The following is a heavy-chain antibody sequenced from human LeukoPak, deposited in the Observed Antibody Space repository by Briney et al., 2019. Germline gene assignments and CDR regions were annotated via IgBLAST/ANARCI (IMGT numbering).Heavy chain of an antibody. J-gene: IGHJ4*02. CDR1: GYTFTVHY. CDR3: ARAYYFGSGTYYSLDF. V-gene: IGHV1-2*02. D-gene: IGHD3-10*01. CDR2: ISPDSGGT. Sequence: ASVKVSCKASGYTFTVHYMYWVRQAPGQGLEWMGWISPDSGGTHYAQKFQGRVTMARDTSISTAYMELSRLRSDDTAVYYCARAYYFGSGTYYSLDFWGQGTLVTVSS.